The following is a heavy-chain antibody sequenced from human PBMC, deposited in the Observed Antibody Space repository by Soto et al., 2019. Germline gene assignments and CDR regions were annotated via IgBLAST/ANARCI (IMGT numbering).Heavy chain of an antibody. V-gene: IGHV3-21*01. CDR1: GFTFSSYS. Sequence: AGGSLRLSCAASGFTFSSYSMNWVRQAPGKGLEWVSSISSSSSYIYYADSVKGRFTISRDNAKNSLYLQMNSLRAEDTAVYYCALGTVATIKGFDYWGQGTLVTVSS. D-gene: IGHD5-12*01. CDR3: ALGTVATIKGFDY. CDR2: ISSSSSYI. J-gene: IGHJ4*02.